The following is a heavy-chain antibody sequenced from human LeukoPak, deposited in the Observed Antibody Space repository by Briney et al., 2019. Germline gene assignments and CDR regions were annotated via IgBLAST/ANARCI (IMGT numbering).Heavy chain of an antibody. Sequence: ASVTVSCKASGYTFTSYYMHWVRQAPGQGLEGRGIINPSGGSTSYAQKFQGRVTMTRDTSTSTVYMELSSLRSEDTAVYYCARDGGQWLVPFDYWGQGTLVTVSS. V-gene: IGHV1-46*01. J-gene: IGHJ4*02. D-gene: IGHD6-19*01. CDR3: ARDGGQWLVPFDY. CDR2: INPSGGST. CDR1: GYTFTSYY.